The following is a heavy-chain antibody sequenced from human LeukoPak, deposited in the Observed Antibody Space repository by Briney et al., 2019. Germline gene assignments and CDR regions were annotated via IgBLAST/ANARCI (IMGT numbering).Heavy chain of an antibody. CDR2: INWNGGST. J-gene: IGHJ4*02. CDR3: AKSHHVTAIDY. Sequence: GGSLRLSCAASGFTFDDYGMSWVRQAPGKGLEWVSGINWNGGSTGYADSVKGRFTISRDNAKNSLYLQMNSLRADDTAVYYCAKSHHVTAIDYWGQGTLVTVSS. D-gene: IGHD2-21*02. CDR1: GFTFDDYG. V-gene: IGHV3-20*04.